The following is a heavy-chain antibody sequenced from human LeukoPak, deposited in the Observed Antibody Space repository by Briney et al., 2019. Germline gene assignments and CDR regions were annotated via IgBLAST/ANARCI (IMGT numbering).Heavy chain of an antibody. V-gene: IGHV1-69*13. J-gene: IGHJ4*02. Sequence: ASEKVSCKASGGTFSSYATSWVRQAPGQGLEWMGGIIPIFGTANYAQKFQGRVTITADESTSTAYMELSSLRSEDTAVYYCAREGATGTAMVSFDYWGQGTLVTVSS. D-gene: IGHD5-18*01. CDR1: GGTFSSYA. CDR3: AREGATGTAMVSFDY. CDR2: IIPIFGTA.